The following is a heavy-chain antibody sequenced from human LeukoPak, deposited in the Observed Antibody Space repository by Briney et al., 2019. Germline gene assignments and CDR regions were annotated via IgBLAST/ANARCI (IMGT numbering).Heavy chain of an antibody. J-gene: IGHJ4*02. V-gene: IGHV3-30*04. CDR3: AREGLYYYGSGTYYKLGFDY. Sequence: SGGSLRLSCAASGFTFSSYAMHWVRQAPGKGLAWVEVISYDGSNEYYADSVKGRFTIFRDNSKNTLNLQMNSLRAEDTAVYYCAREGLYYYGSGTYYKLGFDYWGQGTLVTVSS. CDR2: ISYDGSNE. CDR1: GFTFSSYA. D-gene: IGHD3-10*01.